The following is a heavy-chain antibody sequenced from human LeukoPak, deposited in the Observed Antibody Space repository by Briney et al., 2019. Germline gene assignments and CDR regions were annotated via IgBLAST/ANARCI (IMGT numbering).Heavy chain of an antibody. CDR2: ISAYNGNT. D-gene: IGHD3-16*02. V-gene: IGHV1-18*01. CDR3: ARPTDYVWGSYPDDAFDI. J-gene: IGHJ3*02. Sequence: ASVKVSCKASGYTFTSYGISWVRQAPGQGLEWMGWISAYNGNTNYAQKLQGRVTMTTDTSTSTAYMELRSLRSDDTAVYYCARPTDYVWGSYPDDAFDIWGQGTMVTVSS. CDR1: GYTFTSYG.